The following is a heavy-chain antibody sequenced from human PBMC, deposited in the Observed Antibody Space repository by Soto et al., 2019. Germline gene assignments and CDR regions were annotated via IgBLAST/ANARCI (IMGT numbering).Heavy chain of an antibody. J-gene: IGHJ5*02. CDR2: TRNKANSYST. CDR1: GFTFSDHY. CDR3: ANSNRGYDFWSGYPTGS. V-gene: IGHV3-72*01. Sequence: VGPLRLSCGASGFTFSDHYMDWVRQAPGKGLEWVGRTRNKANSYSTEYAASVKGRFTISRDDSKNSLYLQMNSLRAEDTAVYYCANSNRGYDFWSGYPTGSWGQGTLVTVSS. D-gene: IGHD3-3*01.